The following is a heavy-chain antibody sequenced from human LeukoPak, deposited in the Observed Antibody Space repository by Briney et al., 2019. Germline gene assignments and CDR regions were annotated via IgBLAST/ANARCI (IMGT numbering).Heavy chain of an antibody. D-gene: IGHD6-6*01. CDR2: IYYSGST. J-gene: IGHJ6*03. CDR1: GGSIGRSSYY. CDR3: AREVGVYSSSSHYYYMDV. V-gene: IGHV4-61*01. Sequence: SETLSLTCTVSGGSIGRSSYYWGWIRQPPGKGLEWIGYIYYSGSTNYNPSLKSRVTISVDTSKNQFSLKLSSVTAADTAVYYCAREVGVYSSSSHYYYMDVWGKGTTVTVSS.